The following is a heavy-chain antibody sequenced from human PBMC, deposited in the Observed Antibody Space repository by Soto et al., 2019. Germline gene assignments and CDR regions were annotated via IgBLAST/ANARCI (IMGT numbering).Heavy chain of an antibody. Sequence: QVQLVESGGGVILPGGSLRLSCAASGFTFSSYAMHWVRQAPGTGPEWVAVTSSDGTDNVYADSVSGRFTISRDNSKNTLYLQMNSLRSEDAAVYYCARTYECAKSDCYRAFDIWGQGTMVTVSS. V-gene: IGHV3-30*04. D-gene: IGHD2-21*02. CDR2: TSSDGTDN. CDR3: ARTYECAKSDCYRAFDI. CDR1: GFTFSSYA. J-gene: IGHJ3*02.